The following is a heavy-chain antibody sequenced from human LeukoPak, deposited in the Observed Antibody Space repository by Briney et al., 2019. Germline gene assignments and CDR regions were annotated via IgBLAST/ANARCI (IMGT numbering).Heavy chain of an antibody. CDR3: ARGRGYSFGCDY. D-gene: IGHD5-18*01. CDR1: GGSISSYY. V-gene: IGHV4-59*01. J-gene: IGHJ4*02. Sequence: SETLSLTCTVSGGSISSYYRSWIRQPPGKGLEWIGYIYYSGSTNYNPSLKSRVTISVDTSKNQFSLKLSSVTAADTAVYYCARGRGYSFGCDYWGQGTLVTVSS. CDR2: IYYSGST.